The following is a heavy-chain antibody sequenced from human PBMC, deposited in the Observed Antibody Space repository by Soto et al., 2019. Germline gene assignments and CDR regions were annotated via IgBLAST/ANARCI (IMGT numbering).Heavy chain of an antibody. CDR1: GFTFSTYA. CDR2: IDNSGGIT. J-gene: IGHJ3*01. Sequence: GGSLRLSCAASGFTFSTYAMSWVRQAPGKGLEWVSTIDNSGGITYYADSVKGRFTISRDNAKNAIFLQMTSLRVDDTAVYFCARGDRGGFDLWGQGTMVTVSS. CDR3: ARGDRGGFDL. V-gene: IGHV3-23*05. D-gene: IGHD3-10*01.